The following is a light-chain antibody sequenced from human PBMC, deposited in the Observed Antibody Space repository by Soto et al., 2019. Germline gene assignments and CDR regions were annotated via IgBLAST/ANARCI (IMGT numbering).Light chain of an antibody. CDR2: DAS. Sequence: EIVLTQSPATLSLSPGERATLSCRASQSVSSYLAWYQQQPGQAPRLLMSDASNRATGIPARVSGSGSGTDFTRTISSLEPEDFAVYCCQQRSNWPLTFGGGTKLEIK. V-gene: IGKV3-11*01. CDR3: QQRSNWPLT. CDR1: QSVSSY. J-gene: IGKJ4*01.